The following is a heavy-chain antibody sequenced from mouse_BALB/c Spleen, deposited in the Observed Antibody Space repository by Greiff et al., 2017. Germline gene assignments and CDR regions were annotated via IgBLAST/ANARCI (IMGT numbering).Heavy chain of an antibody. CDR3: ARGDAY. CDR1: GFTFSSFG. V-gene: IGHV5-17*02. D-gene: IGHD3-3*01. J-gene: IGHJ3*01. Sequence: EVMLVESGGGLVQPGGSRKLSCAASGFTFSSFGMHWVRQAPEKGLEWVAYISSGSSTIYYADTVKGRFTISRDNPKNTLFLQMTSLRSEDTAMYYCARGDAYWGQGTLVTVSA. CDR2: ISSGSSTI.